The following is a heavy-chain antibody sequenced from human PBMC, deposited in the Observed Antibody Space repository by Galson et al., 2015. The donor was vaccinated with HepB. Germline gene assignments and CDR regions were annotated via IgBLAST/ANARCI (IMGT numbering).Heavy chain of an antibody. D-gene: IGHD4-17*01. CDR1: GFTFSSYA. J-gene: IGHJ4*02. Sequence: SLRLSCAASGFTFSSYAMSWVRQAPGKGLEWVSAISGSGGSTYYADSVKGRFTISRDNSKNTLYLQMNSLRAEDTAVYYCAKSDYGDYGRSDYWGQGTLVTVSS. CDR3: AKSDYGDYGRSDY. V-gene: IGHV3-23*01. CDR2: ISGSGGST.